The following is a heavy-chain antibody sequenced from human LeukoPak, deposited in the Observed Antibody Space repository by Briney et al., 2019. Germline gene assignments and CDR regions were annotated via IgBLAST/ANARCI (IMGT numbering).Heavy chain of an antibody. CDR3: ARVWQPPRPGYSSGWYDY. CDR2: INPNSGGT. Sequence: GASVKVSCKASGYTFTGYYMHWVRQAPGQGLEWMGWINPNSGGTNYAQKFQGRVTMTRDTSISTAYMELSRLRSDDTAVYYCARVWQPPRPGYSSGWYDYWGQGTLVTVSS. CDR1: GYTFTGYY. V-gene: IGHV1-2*02. J-gene: IGHJ4*02. D-gene: IGHD6-19*01.